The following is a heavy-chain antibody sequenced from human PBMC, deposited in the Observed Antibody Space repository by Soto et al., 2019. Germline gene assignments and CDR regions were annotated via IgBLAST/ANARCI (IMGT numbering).Heavy chain of an antibody. Sequence: QVQLVQSGAEVKKPGASVKVSCKASGYTFTGYDMHGVRQAPGQGLEWMGWINPNSGGTNYAQKFQGWVTMTRDTCISTAYMELSRLRSDDTAVYYCARGPYDILTGYIDYWGQGTLVTVSS. D-gene: IGHD3-9*01. CDR1: GYTFTGYD. J-gene: IGHJ4*02. V-gene: IGHV1-2*04. CDR3: ARGPYDILTGYIDY. CDR2: INPNSGGT.